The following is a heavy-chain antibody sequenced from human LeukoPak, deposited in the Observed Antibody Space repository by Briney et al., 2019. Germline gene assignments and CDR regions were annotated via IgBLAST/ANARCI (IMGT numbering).Heavy chain of an antibody. CDR1: GGSISSYY. CDR3: ARGPRYYYDSSGYPI. D-gene: IGHD3-22*01. CDR2: IYYTGST. J-gene: IGHJ4*02. Sequence: SETLSLTCTVSGGSISSYYWNWIRQPPGKGLEWIGYIYYTGSTNYNPSLKSRVTISVDTSKNQFSLKLSSVTAADTAVYYCARGPRYYYDSSGYPIWGQGTLVTVSS. V-gene: IGHV4-59*12.